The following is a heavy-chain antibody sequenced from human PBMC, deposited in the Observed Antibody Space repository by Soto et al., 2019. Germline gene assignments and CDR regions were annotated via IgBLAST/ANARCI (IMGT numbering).Heavy chain of an antibody. Sequence: SETLSLTCTVSGGSISSYYWSWIRQPPGKGLEWIGYIYYSGSTNYNPSLKSRVTISVNTSKNQFSLKLSSVTAADTAVYYCAREGEYSSSYGGFDYWGQGTLVTVSS. CDR2: IYYSGST. CDR3: AREGEYSSSYGGFDY. J-gene: IGHJ4*02. D-gene: IGHD6-6*01. V-gene: IGHV4-59*01. CDR1: GGSISSYY.